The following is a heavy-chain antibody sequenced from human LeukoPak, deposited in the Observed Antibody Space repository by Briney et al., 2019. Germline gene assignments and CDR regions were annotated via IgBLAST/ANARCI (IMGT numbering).Heavy chain of an antibody. CDR1: GGSISSYY. CDR3: ARVAYYGSGSYYRRHFDY. V-gene: IGHV4-59*01. J-gene: IGHJ4*02. CDR2: IYYSGST. Sequence: SETLSLTCTVSGGSISSYYWSWIRQPPGKGLEWIGNIYYSGSTNYNPSLKSRVTISVDTSKNQFSLKLSSVTAADTAVYYCARVAYYGSGSYYRRHFDYWGQGTLVTVSP. D-gene: IGHD3-10*01.